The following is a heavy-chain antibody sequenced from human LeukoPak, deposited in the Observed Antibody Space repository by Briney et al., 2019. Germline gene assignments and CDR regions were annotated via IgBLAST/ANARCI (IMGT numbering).Heavy chain of an antibody. CDR3: AREVDVVVPAAIRVYGMDV. D-gene: IGHD2-2*01. J-gene: IGHJ6*02. CDR1: GYTFTSYY. CDR2: INPSGGST. Sequence: GASVKVSCKASGYTFTSYYMHWVRQAPGQGLEWMGIINPSGGSTSYAQKFQGRVTMTRDTSTSTVYMELSSLRSEDTAVYYCAREVDVVVPAAIRVYGMDVWGQGTTVTVSS. V-gene: IGHV1-46*01.